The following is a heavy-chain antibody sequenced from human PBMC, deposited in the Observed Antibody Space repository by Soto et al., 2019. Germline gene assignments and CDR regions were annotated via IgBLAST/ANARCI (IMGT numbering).Heavy chain of an antibody. J-gene: IGHJ6*03. Sequence: QVQLQESGPGLVKPSQTLSLTCTVSGGSISSGGYYWSWIRQHPGKGLEWIGYIYYSGSTYYNPSRKSRVTISVDTSKNQFSRKLSSVTAADTAVYYCARRDSGYADYMDVWGKGTTVTVSS. CDR2: IYYSGST. CDR1: GGSISSGGYY. V-gene: IGHV4-31*03. D-gene: IGHD5-12*01. CDR3: ARRDSGYADYMDV.